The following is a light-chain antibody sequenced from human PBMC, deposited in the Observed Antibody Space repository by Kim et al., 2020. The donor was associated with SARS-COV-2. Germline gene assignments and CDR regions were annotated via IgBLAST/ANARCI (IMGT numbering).Light chain of an antibody. CDR2: DVN. J-gene: IGLJ3*02. CDR1: SGDIGSKNY. V-gene: IGLV2-14*03. CDR3: SSFTTSNTWV. Sequence: GQSITIASTGTSGDIGSKNYVSWYQHHPGKAPKLLIFDVNKRPSGLSNRFSGSKSGNTASLTISGLQAEDESDYYCSSFTTSNTWVFGGGTQLTVL.